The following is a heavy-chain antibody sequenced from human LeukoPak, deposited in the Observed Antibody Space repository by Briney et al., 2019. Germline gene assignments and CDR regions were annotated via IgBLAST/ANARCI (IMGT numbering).Heavy chain of an antibody. Sequence: GGSLRLSCAASGFTFSSYAMYWVRQAPGKGLEWVAVISYDETNKYYADSVKGRFTISRDNSKNTLYLQMNSLRTEDTAVYYCARGRKRHFWSGSQNSWFDPWGQRTLVTVSS. CDR1: GFTFSSYA. J-gene: IGHJ5*02. CDR3: ARGRKRHFWSGSQNSWFDP. D-gene: IGHD3-3*02. CDR2: ISYDETNK. V-gene: IGHV3-30*04.